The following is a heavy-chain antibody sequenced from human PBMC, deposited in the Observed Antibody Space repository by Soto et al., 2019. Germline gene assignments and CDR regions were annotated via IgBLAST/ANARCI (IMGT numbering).Heavy chain of an antibody. CDR1: GDSVSSNSAA. CDR3: ARDRDIVVVPAATPSYYYGMDV. CDR2: TYYRSKWYN. D-gene: IGHD2-2*01. Sequence: SQTLSLTCALSGDSVSSNSAAWNWIRQSPSRGLEWLGRTYYRSKWYNDYAVSVKSRITINPDTSKNQFSLQLDSVTPEDTAVYYCARDRDIVVVPAATPSYYYGMDVWGQGTTVTVSS. V-gene: IGHV6-1*01. J-gene: IGHJ6*02.